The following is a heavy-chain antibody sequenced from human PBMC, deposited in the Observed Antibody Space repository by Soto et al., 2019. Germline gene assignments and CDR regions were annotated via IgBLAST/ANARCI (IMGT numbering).Heavy chain of an antibody. CDR3: AKGRSYYYYYGVDV. Sequence: PGGSLRLSCAASGFTFSNYAMTWVRQAPGKGLEWVAAISGGGGGTYYADSVKGRFTISRDNSKSTLYLQMNSLRAEDTALYYCAKGRSYYYYYGVDVWGQGTTVTVSS. CDR1: GFTFSNYA. CDR2: ISGGGGGT. J-gene: IGHJ6*02. V-gene: IGHV3-23*01.